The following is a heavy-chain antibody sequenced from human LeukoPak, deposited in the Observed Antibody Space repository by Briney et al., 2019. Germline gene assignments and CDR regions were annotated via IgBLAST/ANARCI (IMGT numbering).Heavy chain of an antibody. CDR3: ARADGSSWPTYYFDY. D-gene: IGHD6-13*01. V-gene: IGHV4-30-4*08. CDR2: IYYSGST. J-gene: IGHJ4*02. CDR1: GGSISSGDYY. Sequence: SQTLSLTCTVSGGSISSGDYYWSWIRQPPGKGLEWIGYIYYSGSTYYNPSLKSRVTISVDTSKNQFSLKLSSVTAADTAVYYCARADGSSWPTYYFDYWGQGTLVTVSS.